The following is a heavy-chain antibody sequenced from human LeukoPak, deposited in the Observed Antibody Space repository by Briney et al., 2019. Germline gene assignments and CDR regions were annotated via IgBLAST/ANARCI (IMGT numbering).Heavy chain of an antibody. CDR1: GFTLREDW. J-gene: IGHJ4*02. CDR3: ARDLRYTNGIDL. Sequence: PGGSLRLSCAPSGFTLREDWMGWVRQAPGKGLEWVANIKEDGSEKYYVDSVRGRFTISRDNAENSLYLQMDSLRAEDTAVYYCARDLRYTNGIDLWGQGTLVTVSS. D-gene: IGHD5-18*01. V-gene: IGHV3-7*01. CDR2: IKEDGSEK.